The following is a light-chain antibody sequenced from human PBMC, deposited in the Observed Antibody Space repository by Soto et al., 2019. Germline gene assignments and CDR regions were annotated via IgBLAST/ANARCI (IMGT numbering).Light chain of an antibody. CDR2: EVS. J-gene: IGLJ1*01. V-gene: IGLV2-14*01. CDR3: SSFTSARTLYV. Sequence: ALTQPASVSGSPGQSITISCAGTSSDVGGYKYVSWYQQNPGKAPKLIIYEVSSRPSGVSNRFSGSKSGNTASLTISGLQAEDEADYYCSSFTSARTLYVFGSGTKVTVL. CDR1: SSDVGGYKY.